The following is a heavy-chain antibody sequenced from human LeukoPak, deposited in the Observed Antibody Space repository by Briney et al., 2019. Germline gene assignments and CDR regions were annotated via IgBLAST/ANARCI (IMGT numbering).Heavy chain of an antibody. CDR2: IIGSGSTT. Sequence: GGSLRLSCAASGFTFSSYAMSWVRQAPGKGLEWVSAIIGSGSTTYCADSVKGRFTISRDNSKNTLYLQMNSLRAEDTAVYYCARDAGYVTIDYWGQGTLVTVSS. CDR3: ARDAGYVTIDY. V-gene: IGHV3-23*01. CDR1: GFTFSSYA. D-gene: IGHD5-12*01. J-gene: IGHJ4*02.